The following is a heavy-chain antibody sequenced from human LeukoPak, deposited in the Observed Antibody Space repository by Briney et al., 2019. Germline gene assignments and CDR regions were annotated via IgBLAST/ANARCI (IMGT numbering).Heavy chain of an antibody. CDR3: ARAYITLDY. CDR1: GFTFSDTW. J-gene: IGHJ4*02. V-gene: IGHV3-48*01. D-gene: IGHD1-14*01. Sequence: PGGSLRLSCAASGFTFSDTWMHWVRQAPGKGLEWVSYISSSGSTIYYADSVKGRFTISRDNAKNSLYLQMNSLRAEDTAVYYCARAYITLDYWGQGTLVTVSS. CDR2: ISSSGSTI.